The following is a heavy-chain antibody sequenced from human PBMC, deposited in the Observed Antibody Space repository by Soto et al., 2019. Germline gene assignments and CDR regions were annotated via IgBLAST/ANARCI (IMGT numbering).Heavy chain of an antibody. CDR3: AKDSAVGGAFDI. V-gene: IGHV3-9*01. CDR2: ISWNSGSI. D-gene: IGHD3-16*01. Sequence: EVQLVESGGGLVQPGRSLRLSCAASGFTFDDYAMHWVRQAPGKGLEWVSGISWNSGSIGYADSVKGRFTISRDNAKNSLYLQMNSLRAEDTALYYCAKDSAVGGAFDIWGQGTMVTVSS. J-gene: IGHJ3*02. CDR1: GFTFDDYA.